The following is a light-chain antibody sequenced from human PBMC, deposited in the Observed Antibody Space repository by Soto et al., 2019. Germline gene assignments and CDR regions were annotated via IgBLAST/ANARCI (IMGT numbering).Light chain of an antibody. V-gene: IGKV3-15*01. Sequence: EIVMTQSPATLSVSPGETVNLSCRASQSVSSNFAWYRQKPGQAPTLVIYRASTRATGIPARFSGSGSGTEFTLTISGLQSECFAVYYCQQYNKWPYTFGQGTKLEIK. J-gene: IGKJ2*01. CDR1: QSVSSN. CDR3: QQYNKWPYT. CDR2: RAS.